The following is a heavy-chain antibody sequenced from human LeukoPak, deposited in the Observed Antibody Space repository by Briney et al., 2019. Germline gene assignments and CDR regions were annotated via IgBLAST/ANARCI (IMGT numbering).Heavy chain of an antibody. CDR3: ARTPTPYSSSWYFDY. D-gene: IGHD6-13*01. Sequence: GGSLRLSCAASGFTFISYGMHWVRQTPGKGLEWVAVISSDGSNTFYADSVKGRFTISRDNSKNTLYLQMNSLRAEDTAVYYCARTPTPYSSSWYFDYWGQGTLVTVSS. CDR2: ISSDGSNT. V-gene: IGHV3-30*03. J-gene: IGHJ4*02. CDR1: GFTFISYG.